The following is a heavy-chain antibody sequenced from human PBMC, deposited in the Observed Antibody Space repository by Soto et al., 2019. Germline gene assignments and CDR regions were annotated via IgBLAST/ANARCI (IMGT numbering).Heavy chain of an antibody. CDR2: IRSKANSYAT. V-gene: IGHV3-73*01. J-gene: IGHJ4*02. CDR3: TRHAVLGGGNFDY. Sequence: EVQLVESGGGLVQPGGSLKLSCAASGFTFSGSAMHWVRQASGKGLEWVGRIRSKANSYATAYAASVKGRFTISRDDSKNTAYLQMNSLKTEDTAVYYCTRHAVLGGGNFDYWGQGTLVTVSS. CDR1: GFTFSGSA. D-gene: IGHD3-16*01.